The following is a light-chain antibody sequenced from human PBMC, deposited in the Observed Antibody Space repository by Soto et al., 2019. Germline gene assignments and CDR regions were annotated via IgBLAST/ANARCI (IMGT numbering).Light chain of an antibody. CDR1: RSVSTN. Sequence: DIILTQSPAIVSVSPGERATLSCRASRSVSTNLAWYQHKHGQAPRLLIYGASTRVTDIPARFSGSASGTDFTLSINYLKSEDFGVYYCQQYDKSRPPVTFGGGTKVEI. J-gene: IGKJ4*01. CDR3: QQYDKSRPPVT. CDR2: GAS. V-gene: IGKV3-15*01.